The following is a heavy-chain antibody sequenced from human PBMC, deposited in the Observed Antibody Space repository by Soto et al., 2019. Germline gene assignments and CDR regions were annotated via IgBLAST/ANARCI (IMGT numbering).Heavy chain of an antibody. CDR2: IDPSDSYT. J-gene: IGHJ6*02. CDR3: AQVGGHDILTGYQDRYYYYGMDV. Sequence: PGESLKISCKGSGYSFTSYWISWVRQMPGKGLEWMGRIDPSDSYTNYSPSFRGHVTISADKSISTAYLQWSSLKASDTAMYYCAQVGGHDILTGYQDRYYYYGMDVWGQGTTVTVSS. D-gene: IGHD3-9*01. V-gene: IGHV5-10-1*01. CDR1: GYSFTSYW.